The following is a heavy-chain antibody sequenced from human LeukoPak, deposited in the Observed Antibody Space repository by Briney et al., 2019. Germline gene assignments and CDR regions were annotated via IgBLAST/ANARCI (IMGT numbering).Heavy chain of an antibody. J-gene: IGHJ4*02. D-gene: IGHD2-21*01. CDR3: ARASGGYCLFDY. CDR2: IYSGGST. Sequence: GGSLRLSCAASGFTVSTNYMSWVRQAPGKGLEWVSSIYSGGSTYYADSVKGRFTISRDNSKNTLYLQMNSLRAEDTAMYYCARASGGYCLFDYWGQGTLVTVSS. CDR1: GFTVSTNY. V-gene: IGHV3-53*01.